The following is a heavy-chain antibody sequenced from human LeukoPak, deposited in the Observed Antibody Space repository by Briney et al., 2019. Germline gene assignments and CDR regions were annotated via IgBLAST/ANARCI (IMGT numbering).Heavy chain of an antibody. CDR2: ISGSGGST. V-gene: IGHV3-23*01. Sequence: GGSLRLSCAASGFTFNTYTMNWVRQAPGKGLEWVSAISGSGGSTYYADSVKGRFTISRDNSKNTLYLQMNSLRAEDTAVYYCAKDKRVAVTGMSYYWGQGTLVTVSS. CDR3: AKDKRVAVTGMSYY. D-gene: IGHD6-19*01. CDR1: GFTFNTYT. J-gene: IGHJ4*02.